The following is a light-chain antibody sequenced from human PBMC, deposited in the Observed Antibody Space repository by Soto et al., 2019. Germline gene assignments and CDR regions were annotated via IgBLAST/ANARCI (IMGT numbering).Light chain of an antibody. CDR2: ATS. CDR1: ETIGRAY. CDR3: HQYATSPFT. V-gene: IGKV3-20*01. Sequence: IVLTRSPGTLSLSPGERATVSCRASETIGRAYFARYQHRPGRTPRLVLSATSNRAAGIPDRFGGSGSGADFTLTISGVEPEDFAVYYCHQYATSPFTFGQGTKLEI. J-gene: IGKJ2*01.